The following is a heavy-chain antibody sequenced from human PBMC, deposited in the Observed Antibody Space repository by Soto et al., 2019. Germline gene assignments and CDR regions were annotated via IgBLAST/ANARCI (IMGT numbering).Heavy chain of an antibody. D-gene: IGHD3-10*01. CDR1: GFTFTSYW. V-gene: IGHV5-51*01. CDR3: ARQGEGFYQRQIDF. CDR2: VFPGDSDT. J-gene: IGHJ4*02. Sequence: PGESLKISCKGSGFTFTSYWIAWVRQMPGKGPGWMGVVFPGDSDTRYSPSFQGQVIISADKSTSTAYLQWSSLKASDSAIYYCARQGEGFYQRQIDFWGQGTLVKVSS.